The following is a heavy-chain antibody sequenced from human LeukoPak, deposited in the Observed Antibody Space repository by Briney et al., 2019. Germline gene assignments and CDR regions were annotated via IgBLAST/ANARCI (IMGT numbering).Heavy chain of an antibody. CDR3: ARDSDYVWGSYRY. J-gene: IGHJ4*02. Sequence: SETLSLTCTVSGDSVSSGSYYWSWIRQPPGKGLEWIGYVYYTGSTNYNPSLKSRVTISVDTSKNQFSLKLNSVTAADTAVYYCARDSDYVWGSYRYWGQGTLVTVS. D-gene: IGHD3-16*02. CDR1: GDSVSSGSYY. CDR2: VYYTGST. V-gene: IGHV4-61*01.